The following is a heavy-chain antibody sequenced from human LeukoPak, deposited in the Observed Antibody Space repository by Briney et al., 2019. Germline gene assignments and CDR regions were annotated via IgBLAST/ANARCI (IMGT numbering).Heavy chain of an antibody. Sequence: GGSLRLSCAVSGFSFSKFLMHWVRQAPGKGLEWVSGISGSGSTYYVDSVKGRFTISRDNSKNTLYLQMNSLRAEDTAVYYCAKRLGSSGYYSVLDSWGQGTLVTVSS. J-gene: IGHJ4*02. V-gene: IGHV3-23*01. D-gene: IGHD3-22*01. CDR3: AKRLGSSGYYSVLDS. CDR2: ISGSGST. CDR1: GFSFSKFL.